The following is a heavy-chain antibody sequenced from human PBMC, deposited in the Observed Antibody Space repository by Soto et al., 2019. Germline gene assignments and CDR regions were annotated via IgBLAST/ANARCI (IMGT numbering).Heavy chain of an antibody. V-gene: IGHV3-30-3*01. J-gene: IGHJ4*02. Sequence: QVQLVESGGGVVQPGRSLRLYCAASGFTFSRYAMHWVRQAPGKGLEWVTVISYDGTNKYYADSVKGRFTISRDNSKNTLYLQMNSLRAEDTAVYYCALVGYYDTSGYFYDHEDFWGQGTLVTVSS. CDR2: ISYDGTNK. CDR3: ALVGYYDTSGYFYDHEDF. D-gene: IGHD3-22*01. CDR1: GFTFSRYA.